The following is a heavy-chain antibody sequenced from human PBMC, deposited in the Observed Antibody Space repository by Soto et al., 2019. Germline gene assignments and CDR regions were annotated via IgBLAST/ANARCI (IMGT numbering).Heavy chain of an antibody. J-gene: IGHJ4*02. Sequence: EVQLVESGGGLVKPGGSLRLSCAASGFTFSSYSMNWVRQAPGKGLEWVSSISSSSSYIYYADSVKGRFTISRDNAKNSLYLQMNSLRAEDTAVYYCARSSWVLRFLEWSFNQFDYWGQGTLVTVSS. CDR1: GFTFSSYS. CDR2: ISSSSSYI. CDR3: ARSSWVLRFLEWSFNQFDY. D-gene: IGHD3-3*01. V-gene: IGHV3-21*01.